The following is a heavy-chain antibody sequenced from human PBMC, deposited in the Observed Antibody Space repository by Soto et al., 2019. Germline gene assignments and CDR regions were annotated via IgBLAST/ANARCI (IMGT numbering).Heavy chain of an antibody. CDR2: IYYNGST. V-gene: IGHV4-61*01. D-gene: IGHD3-3*01. CDR3: ARGGSGYYRVGSFDY. J-gene: IGHJ4*02. Sequence: QVQLQESGPGLVKPSGTLSLTCSVSGGSVSSGRYFWSWIRQPPGKGVEWIGYIYYNGSTNYNPSLNSRVTIPVHTSKDQFSLKLTSVTAADTAVYFCARGGSGYYRVGSFDYWGQGTLVTVSS. CDR1: GGSVSSGRYF.